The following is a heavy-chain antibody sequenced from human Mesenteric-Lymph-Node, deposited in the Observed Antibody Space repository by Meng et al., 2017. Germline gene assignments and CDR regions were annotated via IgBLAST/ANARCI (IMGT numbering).Heavy chain of an antibody. CDR2: INAGNGNT. J-gene: IGHJ5*02. CDR1: GYTFTTYA. V-gene: IGHV1-3*01. D-gene: IGHD6-19*01. Sequence: QVHLVQSGAEVKKPGASLKVSFKASGYTFTTYAIHWVRQAPGQRLEWMGWINAGNGNTRYSQKFQGRVSITRDTSASTAYMELSSLRSEDTAVYYCARCIAVAGNWFDPWGQGTLVTVSS. CDR3: ARCIAVAGNWFDP.